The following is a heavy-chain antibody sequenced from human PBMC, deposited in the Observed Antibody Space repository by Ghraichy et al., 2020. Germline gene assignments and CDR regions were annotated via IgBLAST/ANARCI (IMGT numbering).Heavy chain of an antibody. D-gene: IGHD3-22*01. CDR1: GYTFSDYY. CDR2: INPNSGGT. J-gene: IGHJ4*02. V-gene: IGHV1-2*02. CDR3: ARLSSGYYPFDY. Sequence: ASVKVSCKASGYTFSDYYMHWVRQAPGQGLEWMGWINPNSGGTNYAQKFQGRVTMTRDTSISTAYMELTRLRSDDTAVFYCARLSSGYYPFDYWGQGTLVTVSS.